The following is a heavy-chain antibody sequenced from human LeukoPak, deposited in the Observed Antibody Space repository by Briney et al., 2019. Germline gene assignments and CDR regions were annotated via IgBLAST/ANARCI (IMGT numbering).Heavy chain of an antibody. J-gene: IGHJ4*02. CDR3: VRDLILVWTPGDDFDH. V-gene: IGHV3-66*02. CDR2: IYSDGVT. D-gene: IGHD2-8*01. Sequence: GGSLRLSCAASGFIVNSYAMSWVRQAPGKGLAWVSLIYSDGVTQYADSVKGRFTISRDNSKNTLYLQMNSLRDEDTAVYYCVRDLILVWTPGDDFDHWGQGTLVTVSS. CDR1: GFIVNSYA.